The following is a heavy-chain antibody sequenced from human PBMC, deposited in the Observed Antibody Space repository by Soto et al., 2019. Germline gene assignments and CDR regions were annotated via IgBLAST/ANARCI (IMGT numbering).Heavy chain of an antibody. CDR2: IYHSGSA. V-gene: IGHV4-30-2*01. CDR3: ARAHYGDYGYGMDV. Sequence: SETLSLTCAVSGGSVSSGGYSWTWIRQPPGKGLEWIGYIYHSGSAYYNPSLKSRVTISVDRSKNQFSLKLSSVTAAGTAVYYCARAHYGDYGYGMDVWGQGTTVTVSS. J-gene: IGHJ6*02. D-gene: IGHD4-17*01. CDR1: GGSVSSGGYS.